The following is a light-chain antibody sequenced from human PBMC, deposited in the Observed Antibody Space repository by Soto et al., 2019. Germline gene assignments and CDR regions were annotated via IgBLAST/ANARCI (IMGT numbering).Light chain of an antibody. CDR1: SSDVGGYNY. Sequence: LTQPRSVSGSPGQSVTISCTGTSSDVGGYNYVSWYQQHPGKAPKLVIYDVTKRPSGVPDRFSGSKSGNRASLTISGLQTEDDADYYCCSYAGSSTSVFGGGTKLTVL. V-gene: IGLV2-11*01. J-gene: IGLJ3*02. CDR2: DVT. CDR3: CSYAGSSTSV.